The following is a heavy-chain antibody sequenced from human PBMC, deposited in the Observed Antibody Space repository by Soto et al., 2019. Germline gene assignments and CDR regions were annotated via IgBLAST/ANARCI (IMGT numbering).Heavy chain of an antibody. V-gene: IGHV1-69*13. D-gene: IGHD3-22*01. CDR2: IIPIFGTT. CDR1: GGTFSSYA. Sequence: SVKVPCKASGGTFSSYAISWVRQAPGQGLEWMGGIIPIFGTTNYAQKFQGRVTITADESTSTAYMELSSLRSEDTAVYYCARVPYDSSGYYHDYWGQGTLVTVSS. J-gene: IGHJ4*02. CDR3: ARVPYDSSGYYHDY.